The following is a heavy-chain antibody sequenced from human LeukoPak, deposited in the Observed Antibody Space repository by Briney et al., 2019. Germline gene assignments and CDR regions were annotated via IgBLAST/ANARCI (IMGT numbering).Heavy chain of an antibody. J-gene: IGHJ6*02. CDR2: IYYSGSP. CDR1: GGSITSYY. CDR3: ARSIVVAGFVSDYYYYGMDV. Sequence: PSETLSLTCTVSGGSITSYYWSWIRQPPGKGLEWVGYIYYSGSPTYNPSLKSRVAISIHTSKKHFSLKLSSVTAADTAVYYCARSIVVAGFVSDYYYYGMDVWGQGTTVTVSS. D-gene: IGHD6-19*01. V-gene: IGHV4-59*08.